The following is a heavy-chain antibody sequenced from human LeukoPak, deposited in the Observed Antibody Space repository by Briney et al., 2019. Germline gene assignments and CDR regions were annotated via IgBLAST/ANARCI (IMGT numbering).Heavy chain of an antibody. D-gene: IGHD5-24*01. CDR3: ARGKGRDGYNFFQY. Sequence: ASVKVSCKASGYTFTSYYMHWVRQAPGQGLEWMGIINPSGGSTSHAQKFQGRVTMATDTSTSTAYMELRSLRSDDTAVYYCARGKGRDGYNFFQYWGQGTLVTVSS. CDR2: INPSGGST. J-gene: IGHJ1*01. CDR1: GYTFTSYY. V-gene: IGHV1-46*01.